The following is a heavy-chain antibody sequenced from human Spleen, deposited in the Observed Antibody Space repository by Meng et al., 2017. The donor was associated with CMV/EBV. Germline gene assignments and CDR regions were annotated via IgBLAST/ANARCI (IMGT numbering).Heavy chain of an antibody. CDR2: IYYSGST. CDR1: GGSISSGGYY. V-gene: IGHV4-31*03. Sequence: QVQQQESGPGLVKPSQTLSLTCTVFGGSISSGGYYWSWIRQHPGKGLEWIGYIYYSGSTYYNPSLKSRVTISVDTSKNQFSLKLSSVTAADTAVYYCARGPSRRLQFSFDYWGQGTLVTVSS. J-gene: IGHJ4*02. D-gene: IGHD5-24*01. CDR3: ARGPSRRLQFSFDY.